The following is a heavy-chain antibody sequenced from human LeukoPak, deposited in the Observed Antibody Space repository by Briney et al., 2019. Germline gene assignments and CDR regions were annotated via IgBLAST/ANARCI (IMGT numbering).Heavy chain of an antibody. Sequence: SETLSLTCTVSGGSISSYYWSWIRQPPGKGLEWIGYIYSSGSTNYNPSLKSRVTISLDTSKNQFSLKLTSVTAADTAVYFCAKQAYCSSTDCYGFDYWGRGTMVAVSS. D-gene: IGHD2-2*01. V-gene: IGHV4-59*08. CDR3: AKQAYCSSTDCYGFDY. CDR1: GGSISSYY. J-gene: IGHJ4*02. CDR2: IYSSGST.